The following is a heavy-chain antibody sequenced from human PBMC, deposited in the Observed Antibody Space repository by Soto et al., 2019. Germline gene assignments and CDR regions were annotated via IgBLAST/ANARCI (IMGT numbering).Heavy chain of an antibody. D-gene: IGHD2-2*01. CDR3: AIVPAAMVGYYGMDV. Sequence: GESLKISCQGFGYSFTSYWISWVRQMPGTGLEWMGRIDPSDSYTNYSPSFQGHVTVSADKSISTAYLQWSSLKASDTAMYYCAIVPAAMVGYYGMDVWGQGTTVTVSS. J-gene: IGHJ6*02. CDR2: IDPSDSYT. V-gene: IGHV5-10-1*01. CDR1: GYSFTSYW.